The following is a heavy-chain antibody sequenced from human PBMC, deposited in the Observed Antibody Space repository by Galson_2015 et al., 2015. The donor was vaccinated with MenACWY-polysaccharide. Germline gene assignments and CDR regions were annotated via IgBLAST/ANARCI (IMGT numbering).Heavy chain of an antibody. V-gene: IGHV3-30-3*01. D-gene: IGHD2-2*01. Sequence: SLRLSCAAAGFNFNIHTMHWVRQAPGKGLEWVALISSDGDDKYCADSVEGRFTISRDESKNTLFLQMNSLKTEDTAVYYCATRGPSSTSRNRWEYWGQGTLVTVSS. CDR3: ATRGPSSTSRNRWEY. CDR2: ISSDGDDK. J-gene: IGHJ4*02. CDR1: GFNFNIHT.